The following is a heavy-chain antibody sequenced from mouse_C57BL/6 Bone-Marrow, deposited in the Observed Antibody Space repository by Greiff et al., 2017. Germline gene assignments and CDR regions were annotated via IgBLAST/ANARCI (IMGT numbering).Heavy chain of an antibody. J-gene: IGHJ3*01. CDR3: ARDPYCYGSSPWFAY. Sequence: EVQRVESGGGLVKPGGSLKLSCAASGFTFSSYAMSWVRQTPEKRLEWVATISDGGSYTSYPDNVKGRFTISRDNAKNNLYLQMSHLKSEDTAMYYCARDPYCYGSSPWFAYWGQGTLVTVSA. V-gene: IGHV5-4*01. CDR1: GFTFSSYA. D-gene: IGHD1-1*01. CDR2: ISDGGSYT.